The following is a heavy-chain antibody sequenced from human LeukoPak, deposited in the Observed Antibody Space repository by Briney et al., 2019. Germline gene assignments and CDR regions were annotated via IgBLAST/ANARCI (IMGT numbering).Heavy chain of an antibody. D-gene: IGHD1-26*01. J-gene: IGHJ5*02. CDR3: ARDLGVGATSSWFDP. CDR2: IYSGGST. CDR1: GFTVSSNY. V-gene: IGHV3-53*01. Sequence: GGSLRLSCAASGFTVSSNYMSGVRQAPGKGLEWVSVIYSGGSTYYADSVKGRFTISRDNSKNTLYLQMNSLRAEDTAVYYCARDLGVGATSSWFDPWGQGTLVTVSS.